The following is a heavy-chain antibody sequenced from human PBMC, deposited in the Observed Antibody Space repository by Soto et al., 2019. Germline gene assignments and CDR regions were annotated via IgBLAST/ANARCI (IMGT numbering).Heavy chain of an antibody. V-gene: IGHV1-46*03. CDR1: GYTFTSYY. CDR2: INPSGGST. CDR3: AKGGGDLTPFDY. J-gene: IGHJ4*02. Sequence: GASVKVSCKASGYTFTSYYMHWVRQAPGQGLVWMGIINPSGGSTSYAQKFQGRVTMTRDTSTSTVYMELSSLRSEDTAVYYCAKGGGDLTPFDYWGQGTLVTAPQ. D-gene: IGHD2-21*01.